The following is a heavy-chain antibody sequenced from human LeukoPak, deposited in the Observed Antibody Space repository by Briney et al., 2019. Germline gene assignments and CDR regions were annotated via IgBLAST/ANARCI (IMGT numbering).Heavy chain of an antibody. Sequence: SGPTLVNPTQTLPLTCTVTGFSITTNGVGVGWIRQAPGKALEWLAIIFGDGDRRYNSSLRSRLTITSDNSKNQVVLTMTNMDPVDTATYFCVHSLRRPSCSGGNCYYFDYWGQGTLVTVSS. D-gene: IGHD2-15*01. CDR3: VHSLRRPSCSGGNCYYFDY. V-gene: IGHV2-5*02. CDR2: IFGDGDR. J-gene: IGHJ4*02. CDR1: GFSITTNGVG.